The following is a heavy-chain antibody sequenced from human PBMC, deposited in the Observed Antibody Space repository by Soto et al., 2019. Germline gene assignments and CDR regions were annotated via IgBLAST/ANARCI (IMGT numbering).Heavy chain of an antibody. CDR3: ARADRTLVTSYGLDV. J-gene: IGHJ6*02. V-gene: IGHV4-34*01. CDR1: GGSFSGFY. D-gene: IGHD2-21*02. Sequence: PSETLSLTCAVSGGSFSGFYWTWIRQPPGEGLEWIGEINHSGTTNFNPSLRSRLTIPLDSSKKHFSLKLTSMTAADAAVYYCARADRTLVTSYGLDVWGQGTTVTSP. CDR2: INHSGTT.